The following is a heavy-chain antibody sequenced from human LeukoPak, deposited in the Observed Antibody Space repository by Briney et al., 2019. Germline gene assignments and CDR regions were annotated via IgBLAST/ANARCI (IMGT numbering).Heavy chain of an antibody. CDR1: GYTFTSYY. V-gene: IGHV1-2*06. CDR3: AREGRNLRYYFDY. CDR2: INSNSGGT. J-gene: IGHJ4*02. Sequence: AAVKDSCKASGYTFTSYYRNGVGQATGEGGEGRGRINSNSGGTNYEQKFQERGTITRDTSISPAYMELSRLRSDDTAVYYCAREGRNLRYYFDYWGQGTLVTVSS. D-gene: IGHD2-15*01.